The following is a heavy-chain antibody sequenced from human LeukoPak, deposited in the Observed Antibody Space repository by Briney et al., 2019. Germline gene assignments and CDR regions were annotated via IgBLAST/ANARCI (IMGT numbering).Heavy chain of an antibody. CDR1: GGTFSSYS. CDR2: IIPIFGTA. J-gene: IGHJ3*02. Sequence: ASVKVSCKASGGTFSSYSISWVRQAPGQGLEWLGGIIPIFGTANYAQKFQGRVTITADESTSTAYMELSSLRSEDTAVYHCARGGWSDYKESDPFDIWGQGTMVTVSS. CDR3: ARGGWSDYKESDPFDI. D-gene: IGHD1-26*01. V-gene: IGHV1-69*13.